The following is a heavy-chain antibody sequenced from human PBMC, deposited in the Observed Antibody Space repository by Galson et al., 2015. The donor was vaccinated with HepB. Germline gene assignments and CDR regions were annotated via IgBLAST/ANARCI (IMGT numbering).Heavy chain of an antibody. CDR2: INPIDDTT. D-gene: IGHD6-13*01. Sequence: SVKVSCKASGYTFTSYLIHWVRQAPGQGLQWMGIINPIDDTTTYAQKFQGRVTMTRDTSTSTVYLELSSLKSEDTAVYYCARDRYWFSSTWPPENYYSGLDVWGQGTTVTVSS. V-gene: IGHV1-46*01. CDR1: GYTFTSYL. CDR3: ARDRYWFSSTWPPENYYSGLDV. J-gene: IGHJ6*02.